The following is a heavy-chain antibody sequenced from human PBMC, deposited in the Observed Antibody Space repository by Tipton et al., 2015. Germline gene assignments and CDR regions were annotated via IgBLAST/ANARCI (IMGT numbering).Heavy chain of an antibody. CDR3: ARRLPYFEWSKVYYFDY. CDR1: GDSINSYY. Sequence: TLSLTCTVSGDSINSYYWSWIRQPPGKGLEWIGYIHYSGSTNYNPSLKSRVTISVDTSKTQFSLKMSSVTASDTAVYYCARRLPYFEWSKVYYFDYWGQGSPVTVSP. V-gene: IGHV4-59*08. J-gene: IGHJ4*02. D-gene: IGHD3-9*01. CDR2: IHYSGST.